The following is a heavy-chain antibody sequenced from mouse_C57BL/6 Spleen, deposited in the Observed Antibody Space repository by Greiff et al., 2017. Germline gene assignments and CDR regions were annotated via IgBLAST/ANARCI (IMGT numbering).Heavy chain of an antibody. CDR2: IDPSDSYT. CDR1: GYTFTSYW. J-gene: IGHJ3*01. D-gene: IGHD1-1*01. V-gene: IGHV1-50*01. CDR3: ARKGTTVVA. Sequence: QVQLQQPGAELVKPGASVKLSCKASGYTFTSYWMQWVKQRPGQGLEWIGEIDPSDSYTNYNQKFKGKATLTVDTSSSTAYMQLSSLTSEDSAVYYCARKGTTVVAWGQGTLVTVSA.